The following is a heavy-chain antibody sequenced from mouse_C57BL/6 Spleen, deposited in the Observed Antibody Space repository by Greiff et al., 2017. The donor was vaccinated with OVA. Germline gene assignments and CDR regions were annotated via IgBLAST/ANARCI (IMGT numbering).Heavy chain of an antibody. CDR1: GFTFTDYY. V-gene: IGHV7-3*01. CDR2: IRNKANGYTT. Sequence: EVMLVESGGGLVQPGGSLSLSCAASGFTFTDYYMSWVRQPPGKALEWLGFIRNKANGYTTEYSASVKGRFTISRVNSQSILYLQMNALRAEDSATYYCARYGDYGGFAYWGQGTLVTVSA. D-gene: IGHD2-4*01. CDR3: ARYGDYGGFAY. J-gene: IGHJ3*01.